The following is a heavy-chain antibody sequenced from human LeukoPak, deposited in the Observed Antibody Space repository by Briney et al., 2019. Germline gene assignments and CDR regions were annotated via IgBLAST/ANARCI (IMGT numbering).Heavy chain of an antibody. Sequence: GGSLRLSCAASGFTFSSYWMSWVRQAPGKGLEWVANIKQDGSEMYYVDSVKGRFTISRDNAKNSLYLQVNNLRAEDTAVYYCARGPNSNWSGLDFWGQGTLLTVSS. CDR3: ARGPNSNWSGLDF. V-gene: IGHV3-7*01. J-gene: IGHJ4*02. CDR2: IKQDGSEM. CDR1: GFTFSSYW. D-gene: IGHD6-6*01.